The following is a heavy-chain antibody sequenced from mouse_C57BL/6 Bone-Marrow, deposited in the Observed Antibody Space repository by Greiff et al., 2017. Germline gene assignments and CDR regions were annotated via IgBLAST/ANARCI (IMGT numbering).Heavy chain of an antibody. CDR3: VRDGYSEYFDV. Sequence: EVKLMESGGGLVQPKGSLKLSCAASGFSFNTYAMNWVRQAPGKGLEWVARIRSKSNNDATYYADSVKDRFTISRDDSESMLYLQMNNLKTEDTAMYYCVRDGYSEYFDVWGTGTTVTVSS. V-gene: IGHV10-1*01. J-gene: IGHJ1*03. D-gene: IGHD2-3*01. CDR1: GFSFNTYA. CDR2: IRSKSNNDAT.